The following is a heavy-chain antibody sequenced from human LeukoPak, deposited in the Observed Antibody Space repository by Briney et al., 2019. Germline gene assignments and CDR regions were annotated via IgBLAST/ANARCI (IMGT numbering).Heavy chain of an antibody. D-gene: IGHD3-22*01. CDR1: GYTFTSYG. CDR2: ISAYNGNT. V-gene: IGHV1-18*01. CDR3: ARLCYYDSSGYHHYYYYMDV. J-gene: IGHJ6*03. Sequence: ASVKVSRKASGYTFTSYGISWVRQAPGQGLEWMGWISAYNGNTNYAQKLQGRVTMTTDTSTSTAYMELRSLRSDDTAVYYCARLCYYDSSGYHHYYYYMDVWGKGTTVTISS.